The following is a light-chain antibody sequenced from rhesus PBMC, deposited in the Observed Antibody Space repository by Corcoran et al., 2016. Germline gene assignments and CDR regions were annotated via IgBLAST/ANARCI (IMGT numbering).Light chain of an antibody. CDR2: DVT. CDR1: SRDVGGYNY. J-gene: IGLJ1*01. CDR3: CSYTASSTYI. Sequence: QSAPTQPPSVSGSPGQSVTISCTGTSRDVGGYNYVSWYQQHPGKAPKLMIHDVTKRPAGVSDRFSGSKSGNTASLTISGLQAEDEADYYCCSYTASSTYIFATGTRLTVL. V-gene: IGLV2S7*01.